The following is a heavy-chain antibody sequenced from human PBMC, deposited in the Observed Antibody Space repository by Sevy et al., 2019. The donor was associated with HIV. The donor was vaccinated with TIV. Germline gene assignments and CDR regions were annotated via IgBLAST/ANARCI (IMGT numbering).Heavy chain of an antibody. D-gene: IGHD3-3*01. J-gene: IGHJ6*03. CDR3: ERDVRNYDFWSGSTYMDV. CDR1: GFTFSTYG. CDR2: ISSSSSYI. V-gene: IGHV3-21*01. Sequence: GGSLRLSCVASGFTFSTYGMNWVRQAPGKGLEWVSSISSSSSYIYYADSVKGRFTISRDNAKNSLYLQMNSLRAEDTAVYSCERDVRNYDFWSGSTYMDVWGNGTTVTVSS.